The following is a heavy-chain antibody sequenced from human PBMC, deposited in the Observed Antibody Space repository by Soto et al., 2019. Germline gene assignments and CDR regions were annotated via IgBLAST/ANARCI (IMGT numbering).Heavy chain of an antibody. J-gene: IGHJ6*02. CDR3: ARDGGEVDYYYYGMDV. V-gene: IGHV1-46*01. D-gene: IGHD3-16*01. CDR2: INPSGGST. CDR1: GYTFTNTD. Sequence: GASVKVSCKASGYTFTNTDMHWVRQAPAQGLEWMGIINPSGGSTSYAQKFQGRVTMTRDTSTSTVYMELSSLRSEDTAVYYCARDGGEVDYYYYGMDVWGQGTTVTVSS.